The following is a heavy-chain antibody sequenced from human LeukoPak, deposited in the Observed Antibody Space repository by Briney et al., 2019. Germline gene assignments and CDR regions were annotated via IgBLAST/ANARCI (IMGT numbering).Heavy chain of an antibody. J-gene: IGHJ4*02. D-gene: IGHD5-12*01. CDR2: IYSSGRT. Sequence: SETLSLTCSVSGGSISSYYWSWIRQPPGKGLEWIGYIYSSGRTSYNPSLKSRVTISVDTSKNQFSLKLSSVTAADTAVYYCARVSGYDWESFYDYWGQGTLVTVSS. CDR3: ARVSGYDWESFYDY. V-gene: IGHV4-59*01. CDR1: GGSISSYY.